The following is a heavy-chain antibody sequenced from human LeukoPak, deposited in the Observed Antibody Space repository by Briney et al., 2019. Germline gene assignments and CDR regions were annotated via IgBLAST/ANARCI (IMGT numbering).Heavy chain of an antibody. CDR3: AKDRRSWYSSGWLLDY. Sequence: PRGSLRLSCAASGFTFRSYAMSWVRQAPGKGLEWVSAISGSGGSTYYADSVKGWFTISRDNSKNTLYLQMSSLRAEDTAVYYCAKDRRSWYSSGWLLDYWGQGTLVTVSS. V-gene: IGHV3-23*01. CDR2: ISGSGGST. D-gene: IGHD6-19*01. CDR1: GFTFRSYA. J-gene: IGHJ4*02.